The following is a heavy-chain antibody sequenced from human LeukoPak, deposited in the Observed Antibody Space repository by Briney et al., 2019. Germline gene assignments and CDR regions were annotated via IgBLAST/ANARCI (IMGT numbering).Heavy chain of an antibody. CDR3: AKARGGEFDY. CDR2: IGSGGST. J-gene: IGHJ4*02. V-gene: IGHV3-23*01. Sequence: GGSLRLSCAASGFTFSSDGMSWVRQAPGKGLEWGSAIGSGGSTSYADSVKGRFTISRDNSKNTLYLQMNSLRAGDTAVYYCAKARGGEFDYWGQGTLVTVSS. D-gene: IGHD2-21*01. CDR1: GFTFSSDG.